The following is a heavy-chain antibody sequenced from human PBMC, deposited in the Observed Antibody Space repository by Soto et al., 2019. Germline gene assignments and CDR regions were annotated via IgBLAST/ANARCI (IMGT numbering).Heavy chain of an antibody. V-gene: IGHV5-51*01. CDR3: AKSISGFYSHFDS. D-gene: IGHD3-10*01. Sequence: EVQLVQSGAEVKKPGESLKISCKGSGYTFTSYWIGWVRQMPGKGLEWMGIINPVDSDTRYCPSFQGQVTISADKSISTAYLRWTSLNASDTAMYYCAKSISGFYSHFDSWGQGTQVTVSS. CDR1: GYTFTSYW. CDR2: INPVDSDT. J-gene: IGHJ4*02.